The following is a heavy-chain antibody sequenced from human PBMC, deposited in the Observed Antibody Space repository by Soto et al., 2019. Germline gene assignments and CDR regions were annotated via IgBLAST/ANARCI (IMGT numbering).Heavy chain of an antibody. CDR1: GYTFTGYY. CDR2: INPNSGGT. CDR3: ARGYCTNGVCSPFGDY. J-gene: IGHJ4*02. Sequence: QVQLVQSGAEVKKPGASVKVSCKASGYTFTGYYMHRVRQAPGQGLEWMGWINPNSGGTNYAQKFQGRVTMTRDTSISTAYMELSRLRSDDTAVYYCARGYCTNGVCSPFGDYWGQGTLVTVSS. D-gene: IGHD2-8*01. V-gene: IGHV1-2*02.